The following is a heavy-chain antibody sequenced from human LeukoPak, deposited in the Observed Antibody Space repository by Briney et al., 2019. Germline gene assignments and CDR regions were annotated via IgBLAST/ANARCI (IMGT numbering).Heavy chain of an antibody. Sequence: SETLSLTCTVSGGSISSYYWSWIRQPAGKGLEWIGRIYTSGSTNFNPSLKSRVTMSVDTSKNQFSLKLSSVTAADTAVYYCARVVVGATLGAFDIWGQGTMVTVSS. D-gene: IGHD1-26*01. V-gene: IGHV4-4*07. CDR3: ARVVVGATLGAFDI. CDR2: IYTSGST. J-gene: IGHJ3*02. CDR1: GGSISSYY.